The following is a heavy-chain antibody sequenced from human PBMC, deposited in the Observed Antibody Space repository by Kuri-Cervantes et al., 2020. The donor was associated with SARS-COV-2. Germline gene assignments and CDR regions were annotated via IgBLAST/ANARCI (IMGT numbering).Heavy chain of an antibody. Sequence: ASVKVSCKASGYTFTNYGISWVRQAPGQGLEWMGWISAYNGNTNYAQKLQGRVTMTTGTSTSTAYMELRSLRSDDTAVYYCASWGRDMTTVTWVAYWGQGTLVTVSS. CDR2: ISAYNGNT. CDR1: GYTFTNYG. V-gene: IGHV1-18*04. D-gene: IGHD4-17*01. J-gene: IGHJ4*02. CDR3: ASWGRDMTTVTWVAY.